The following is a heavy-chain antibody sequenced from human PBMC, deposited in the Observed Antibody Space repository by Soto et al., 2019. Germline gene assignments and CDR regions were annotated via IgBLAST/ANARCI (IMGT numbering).Heavy chain of an antibody. Sequence: EVQLLESGGGLVQPGGSLGLSCAASGFTFSSYAMSWVRQAPGKGLEWVSGMSGNGGSAYYADSGKGRFTISRDNSKKTLYLQMNSLRAEDTALYYCAKGPIFGVENIYDYWGQGTLVTVSS. CDR1: GFTFSSYA. CDR2: MSGNGGSA. CDR3: AKGPIFGVENIYDY. J-gene: IGHJ4*02. D-gene: IGHD3-3*01. V-gene: IGHV3-23*01.